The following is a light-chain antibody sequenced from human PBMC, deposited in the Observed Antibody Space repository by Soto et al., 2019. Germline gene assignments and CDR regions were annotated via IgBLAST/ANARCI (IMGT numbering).Light chain of an antibody. CDR1: QSVSSSY. CDR2: GAS. Sequence: EIVLTQSPGTLSLSPGERATLSCRASQSVSSSYLAWYQQKPGQAPRLLIYGASSRATGIPDRFSGSGSGTEFTLTISSLEPEDFAVYYCQQRSNWPQTFGQGTKVDIK. CDR3: QQRSNWPQT. J-gene: IGKJ1*01. V-gene: IGKV3D-20*02.